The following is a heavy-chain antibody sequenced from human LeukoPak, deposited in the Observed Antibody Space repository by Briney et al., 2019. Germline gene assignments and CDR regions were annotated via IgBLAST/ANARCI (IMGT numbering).Heavy chain of an antibody. CDR3: ASIAVAQLWGAFDI. D-gene: IGHD6-19*01. J-gene: IGHJ3*02. CDR1: GFTVSSNY. CDR2: IYSGGST. V-gene: IGHV3-53*01. Sequence: PGGSLRLSCAASGFTVSSNYMSWVRQAPGKGLEWVSVIYSGGSTYYADSVKGRFTISRDNSKNTLYLQMNSLRAEDTAVYYCASIAVAQLWGAFDIWGQGTMVTVSS.